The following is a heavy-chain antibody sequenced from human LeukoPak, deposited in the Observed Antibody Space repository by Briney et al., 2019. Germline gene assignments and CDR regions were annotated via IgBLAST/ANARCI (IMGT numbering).Heavy chain of an antibody. CDR1: GFTFSNHW. Sequence: PGGSLRLSCAASGFTFSNHWMTWVRQGPGKGLEWVANIKPDGNAKYYVDSVKGRFTISRDNAKNSLYLQMNSLRGDDTAVYYCGRAMDVWGQGTTVIVSS. CDR3: GRAMDV. CDR2: IKPDGNAK. V-gene: IGHV3-7*04. J-gene: IGHJ6*02.